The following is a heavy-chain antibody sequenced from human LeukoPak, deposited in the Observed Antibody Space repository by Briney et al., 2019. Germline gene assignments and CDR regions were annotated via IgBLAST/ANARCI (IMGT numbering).Heavy chain of an antibody. CDR3: ARDPEMGATDY. V-gene: IGHV1-2*06. J-gene: IGHJ4*02. D-gene: IGHD1-26*01. CDR2: INPNIGGT. Sequence: ASVKASCKASGYTFTGYYMLWVRQAPGLGLKWWGRINPNIGGTNYAQKFQGRVTMTRDTYNSTAYMELSRLRSDDTAVYYCARDPEMGATDYWGQGTLVTVSS. CDR1: GYTFTGYY.